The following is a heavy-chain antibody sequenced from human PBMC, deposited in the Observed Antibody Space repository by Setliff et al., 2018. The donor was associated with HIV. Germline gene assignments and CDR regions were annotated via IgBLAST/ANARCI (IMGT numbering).Heavy chain of an antibody. J-gene: IGHJ3*02. CDR1: GFTFSSYW. V-gene: IGHV3-21*01. CDR2: ISRTSSYI. CDR3: ARESMSQNAFDI. Sequence: GGSLRLSCAASGFTFSSYWMSWVRQAPGKGLEWVSFISRTSSYIYYADSVKGRFTISRDNAKNSLYLQMNSLRAEDTAVYYCARESMSQNAFDIWGQGTMVTVSS.